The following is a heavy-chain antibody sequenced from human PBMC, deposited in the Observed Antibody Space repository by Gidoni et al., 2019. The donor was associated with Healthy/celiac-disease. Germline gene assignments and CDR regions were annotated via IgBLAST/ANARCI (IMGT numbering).Heavy chain of an antibody. Sequence: EVQLVESGGGLVKPGGSLRLSCAASGFTFCNAWLSWVRQAPGKGLEWVGRIKSKTDGGTTDYAEPVKGRFTISRDDSKNTLYLQMNSLKTEDTAVYYCTTFGSSSEVYYYGMDVWGQGTTVTVSS. V-gene: IGHV3-15*01. CDR2: IKSKTDGGTT. J-gene: IGHJ6*02. D-gene: IGHD6-6*01. CDR3: TTFGSSSEVYYYGMDV. CDR1: GFTFCNAW.